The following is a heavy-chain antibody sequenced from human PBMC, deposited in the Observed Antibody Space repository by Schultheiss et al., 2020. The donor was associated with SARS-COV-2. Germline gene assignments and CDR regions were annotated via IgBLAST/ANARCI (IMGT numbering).Heavy chain of an antibody. CDR3: ASGSYNWSSPDSDY. CDR1: GFTFSSSW. D-gene: IGHD1-20*01. Sequence: GGSLRLSCAASGFTFSSSWMHWVRQAPGKGLVWVSRINSDGSTTFYADSVKGRFTISRDNAKNTLYLQMNSLSAEDTAVYYCASGSYNWSSPDSDYWGQGTLVTVSS. CDR2: INSDGSTT. J-gene: IGHJ4*02. V-gene: IGHV3-74*01.